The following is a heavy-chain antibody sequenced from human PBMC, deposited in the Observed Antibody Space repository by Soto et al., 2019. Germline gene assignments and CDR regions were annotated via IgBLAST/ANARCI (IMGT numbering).Heavy chain of an antibody. CDR3: ARGRPWELYDY. CDR1: GVSISNYY. J-gene: IGHJ4*02. V-gene: IGHV4-59*01. CDR2: IYYSGST. D-gene: IGHD1-26*01. Sequence: SETLSLTCTVSGVSISNYYWSWIRQPPGKGLEWIGYIYYSGSTNYNPSLKSRVTISVDTSKNQFSLRLSSMTGADTAMYYCARGRPWELYDYWGQGALVNVSS.